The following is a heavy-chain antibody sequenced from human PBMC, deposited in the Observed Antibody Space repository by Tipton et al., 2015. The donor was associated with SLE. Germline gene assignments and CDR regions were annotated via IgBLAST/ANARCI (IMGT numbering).Heavy chain of an antibody. D-gene: IGHD3-3*01. CDR2: IYHSGST. CDR1: GYSISSGFY. CDR3: ARLTIFGVVIIGNYYYYMDV. J-gene: IGHJ6*03. V-gene: IGHV4-38-2*02. Sequence: TLSLTCTVSGYSISSGFYWGWIRQPPGKGLEWIGNIYHSGSTNYNPSLKSRVTISVDTSKNQFSLKLSSVTAADTAVYYCARLTIFGVVIIGNYYYYMDVWGKGTTVTVSS.